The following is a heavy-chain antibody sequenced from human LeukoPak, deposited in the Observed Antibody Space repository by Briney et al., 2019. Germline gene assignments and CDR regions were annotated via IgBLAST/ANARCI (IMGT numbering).Heavy chain of an antibody. CDR2: INPDSGGT. CDR1: GFTFSSYA. D-gene: IGHD3-22*01. CDR3: ARVDDRGHYYDSSGPRKLFDY. J-gene: IGHJ4*02. Sequence: GGSLRLSCAASGFTFSSYAMHWVRQAPGQGLEWMGWINPDSGGTKYAQKFQGRVTMTRDTSISTAHMELSRLRSDDTALYYCARVDDRGHYYDSSGPRKLFDYWGQGTLVTVSS. V-gene: IGHV1-2*02.